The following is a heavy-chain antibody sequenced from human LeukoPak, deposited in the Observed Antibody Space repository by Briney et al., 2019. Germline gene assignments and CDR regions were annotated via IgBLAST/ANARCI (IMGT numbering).Heavy chain of an antibody. Sequence: PGGSLRLSREASGFTFRSYWMSFVRQPPRKGLEWVAKIKQDGSEKYYVDTVKGRFTISRDKAKKSLYLQMNSLRAEDTAVYYCARDGLHFDCWGQGTLVTVSS. V-gene: IGHV3-7*03. J-gene: IGHJ4*02. CDR1: GFTFRSYW. CDR3: ARDGLHFDC. CDR2: IKQDGSEK.